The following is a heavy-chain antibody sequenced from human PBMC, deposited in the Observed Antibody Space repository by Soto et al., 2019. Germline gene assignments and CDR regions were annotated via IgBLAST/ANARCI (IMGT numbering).Heavy chain of an antibody. Sequence: GGSLRLSCAASGFTFSSYWMSWVRQAPGKGLEWVAKIKQDGSEKYYVDSVKGRFTISRDNAKNSLYRQMNSLRAEDTAVYYCATSIAAAGNDAFDIWGQGTMVTVSS. CDR3: ATSIAAAGNDAFDI. CDR1: GFTFSSYW. CDR2: IKQDGSEK. D-gene: IGHD6-13*01. J-gene: IGHJ3*02. V-gene: IGHV3-7*03.